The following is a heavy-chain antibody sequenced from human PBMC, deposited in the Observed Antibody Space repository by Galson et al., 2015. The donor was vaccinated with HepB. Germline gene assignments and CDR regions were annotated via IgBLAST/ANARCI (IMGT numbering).Heavy chain of an antibody. CDR1: GYTFTGYY. CDR3: ARVVTLFGVPDAFDI. Sequence: SVKVSCKASGYTFTGYYMHWVRQAPGQGLEWMGRINPNSGGTNYAQKFQGRVTMTRDTSISTAYMELNRLRSDDTAVYYCARVVTLFGVPDAFDIWGQGTMVTASS. D-gene: IGHD3-3*01. CDR2: INPNSGGT. V-gene: IGHV1-2*06. J-gene: IGHJ3*02.